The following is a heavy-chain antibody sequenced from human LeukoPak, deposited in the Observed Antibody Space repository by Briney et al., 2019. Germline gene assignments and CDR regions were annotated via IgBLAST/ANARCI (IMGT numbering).Heavy chain of an antibody. D-gene: IGHD3-10*01. Sequence: GGSLRLSCAASGFTLSSYAMDWVRQAPGKGLEWVAVISYDGSNKYYADSVEGRFTISRDNSKNTLYLQMNSLRAEDTAVYYCARDLSVYGSGDYWGQGTLVTVSS. J-gene: IGHJ4*02. CDR1: GFTLSSYA. CDR3: ARDLSVYGSGDY. CDR2: ISYDGSNK. V-gene: IGHV3-30-3*01.